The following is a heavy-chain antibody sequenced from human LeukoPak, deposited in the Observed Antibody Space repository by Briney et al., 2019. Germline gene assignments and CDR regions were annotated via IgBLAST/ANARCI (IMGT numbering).Heavy chain of an antibody. Sequence: GGSLRLSCAASGFTVSSNYMSWVRQAPGKGLEWVSVIYSGGSTYYADSVKGRFTISRDNSKNSLNLQMNSLRAEDTAVYYCARDVNKGHYSDSSDSSDLRDWGQGTLVTVSS. V-gene: IGHV3-53*01. CDR2: IYSGGST. CDR1: GFTVSSNY. D-gene: IGHD3-22*01. J-gene: IGHJ4*02. CDR3: ARDVNKGHYSDSSDSSDLRD.